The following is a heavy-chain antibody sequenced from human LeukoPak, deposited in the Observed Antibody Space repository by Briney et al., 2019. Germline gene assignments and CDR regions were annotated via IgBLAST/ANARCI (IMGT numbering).Heavy chain of an antibody. V-gene: IGHV1-69*05. D-gene: IGHD3-9*01. J-gene: IGHJ4*02. CDR2: IIPIFGTA. CDR1: GGTFSSFA. Sequence: SVKVSCKASGGTFSSFAISWVRQAPGQGLEWMGGIIPIFGTANYAQKFQGRVTITTDESTSTAYMELSSLRSEDTAVYYCARSRVLRYFDWLLNNWGQGTLVTVSS. CDR3: ARSRVLRYFDWLLNN.